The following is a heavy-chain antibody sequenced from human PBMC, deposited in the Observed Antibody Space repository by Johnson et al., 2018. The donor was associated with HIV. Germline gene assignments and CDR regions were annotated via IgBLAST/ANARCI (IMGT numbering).Heavy chain of an antibody. CDR1: GFTFDDYG. CDR2: INWNGGST. J-gene: IGHJ3*02. CDR3: ARGSGSYYSNAFDI. D-gene: IGHD1-26*01. Sequence: VQLVESGGGVVRPGGSLRLSCAASGFTFDDYGMSWVRQAPGKGLEWVSGINWNGGSTCYADSVKGRFTISRDNAKNSLYLQINSLRAEDTALYCCARGSGSYYSNAFDIWGQGTMVTVSS. V-gene: IGHV3-20*04.